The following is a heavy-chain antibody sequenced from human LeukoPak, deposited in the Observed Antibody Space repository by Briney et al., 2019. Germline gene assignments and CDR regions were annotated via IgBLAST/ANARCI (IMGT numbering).Heavy chain of an antibody. CDR3: VRDGEGVAISVNYWFDP. Sequence: ASVKVSCKASGFPFTRYDINWVRQTSAQGLEWMGWMNPNTGNTGYAQKFQGRVTMIRDTSTSTAYMELRDLRSEDTAVYYCVRDGEGVAISVNYWFDPWGQGTLVTVSS. CDR1: GFPFTRYD. V-gene: IGHV1-8*01. D-gene: IGHD3-10*01. J-gene: IGHJ5*02. CDR2: MNPNTGNT.